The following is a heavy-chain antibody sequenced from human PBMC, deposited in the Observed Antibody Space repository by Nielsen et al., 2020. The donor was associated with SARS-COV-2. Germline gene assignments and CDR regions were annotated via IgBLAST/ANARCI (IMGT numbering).Heavy chain of an antibody. Sequence: GESLKISCAASGFSVSSNYMSWVRQAAGKGLEWVSVIYSDDSASYADSVKGRFTVSRDNFKNMLFLQTNSLRAEDTGVYYCVRDNWGRMDVWGQGTTVTVSS. D-gene: IGHD7-27*01. CDR1: GFSVSSNY. V-gene: IGHV3-66*01. CDR3: VRDNWGRMDV. J-gene: IGHJ6*02. CDR2: IYSDDSA.